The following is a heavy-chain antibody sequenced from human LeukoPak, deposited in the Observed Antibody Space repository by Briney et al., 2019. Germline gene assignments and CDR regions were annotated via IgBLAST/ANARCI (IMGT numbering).Heavy chain of an antibody. CDR1: GFTFSSYS. D-gene: IGHD6-6*01. J-gene: IGHJ6*02. V-gene: IGHV3-48*04. CDR2: ISSSSSTI. Sequence: GGSLRLSCAASGFTFSSYSMNWVRQAPGKGLEWVSYISSSSSTIYYADSVRGRFTISRDNAKNSLYLQMNSLRAEDTAVYYCARGRPRYGMDVWGQGTTVTVSS. CDR3: ARGRPRYGMDV.